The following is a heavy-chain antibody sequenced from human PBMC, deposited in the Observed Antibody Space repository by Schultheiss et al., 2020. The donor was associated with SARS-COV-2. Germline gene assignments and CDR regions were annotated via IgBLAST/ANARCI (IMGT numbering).Heavy chain of an antibody. J-gene: IGHJ4*02. Sequence: SVKVSCKASGYTFTSYDINWVRQATGQGLEWMGGIIPIFGTANYAQKFQGRVTITADKSTSTAYMELSSLRSEDTAVYYCARGSQDTVIPDYWGQGTLVTVSS. CDR3: ARGSQDTVIPDY. D-gene: IGHD4-17*01. CDR1: GYTFTSYD. V-gene: IGHV1-69*06. CDR2: IIPIFGTA.